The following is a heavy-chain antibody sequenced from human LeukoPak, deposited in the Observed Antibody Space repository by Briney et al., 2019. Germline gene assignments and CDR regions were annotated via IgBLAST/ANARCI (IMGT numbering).Heavy chain of an antibody. CDR2: FDHEDAKT. CDR1: GFSLTALS. V-gene: IGHV1-24*01. D-gene: IGHD1-26*01. CDR3: AARNGQKKWALLRGIWFLY. J-gene: IGHJ4*01. Sequence: ASVKVSCKISGFSLTALSIHWVRQAPGTGLEWMGGFDHEDAKTIYAQKFQGRVTMTEDTSTNTAYVEVSSLTSEDTAVYYCAARNGQKKWALLRGIWFLYWGHGTLVTVSS.